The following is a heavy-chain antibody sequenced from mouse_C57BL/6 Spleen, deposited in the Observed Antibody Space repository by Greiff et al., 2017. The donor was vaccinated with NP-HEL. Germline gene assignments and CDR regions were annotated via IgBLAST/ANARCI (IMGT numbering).Heavy chain of an antibody. V-gene: IGHV1-15*01. J-gene: IGHJ3*01. D-gene: IGHD1-1*01. CDR3: TRGTITTVVARDWFAY. CDR2: IDPETGGT. Sequence: VQLQQSGAELVRPGASVTLSCKASGYTFTDYEMHWVKQTPVHGLEWIGAIDPETGGTAYNQKFKGKAILTADKSSSTAYMGLRSLTSEDSAVYYCTRGTITTVVARDWFAYWGQGTLVTVSA. CDR1: GYTFTDYE.